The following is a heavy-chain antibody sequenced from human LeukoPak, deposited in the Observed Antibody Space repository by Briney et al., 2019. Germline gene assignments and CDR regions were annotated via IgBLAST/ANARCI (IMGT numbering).Heavy chain of an antibody. CDR2: IKSDGST. D-gene: IGHD3-22*01. J-gene: IGHJ1*01. CDR3: ARAPSEIGGYYPEYFRH. CDR1: GFTFSTYW. Sequence: GGSLSLSCAAYGFTFSTYWMHWVRQAQGKGLVWVSRIKSDGSTNYADSVKGRFTISRDNANNTLSLQMNSLRPEDTGVYYCARAPSEIGGYYPEYFRHWGQGTLVTVSS. V-gene: IGHV3-74*01.